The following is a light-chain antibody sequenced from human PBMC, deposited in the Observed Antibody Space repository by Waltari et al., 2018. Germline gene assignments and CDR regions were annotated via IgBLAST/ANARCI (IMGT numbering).Light chain of an antibody. J-gene: IGKJ3*01. Sequence: EIVLTQSPGAMSLSPGERATLYCTTSQSGSSSYLAWYQQKPGQAPRLLIYGASNRATGIPDRFSGSGSGTDFTLTISRLEPEDFAVYYCQQYGNSQFTFGPGTKVDFK. V-gene: IGKV3-20*01. CDR1: QSGSSSY. CDR3: QQYGNSQFT. CDR2: GAS.